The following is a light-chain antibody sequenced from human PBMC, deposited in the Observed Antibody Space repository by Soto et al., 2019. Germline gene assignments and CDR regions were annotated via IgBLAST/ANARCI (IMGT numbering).Light chain of an antibody. CDR1: SSDVGGYNY. CDR2: EVN. Sequence: QSVLTQPASVSGSPGQSITISCTGTSSDVGGYNYVSWYQQHPGKAPKLMIYEVNDRPSGVSNRFSGSKSGNTASLTISGLQAEDEADYYCSSYAISALVVFGGGTKLTVL. J-gene: IGLJ2*01. V-gene: IGLV2-14*01. CDR3: SSYAISALVV.